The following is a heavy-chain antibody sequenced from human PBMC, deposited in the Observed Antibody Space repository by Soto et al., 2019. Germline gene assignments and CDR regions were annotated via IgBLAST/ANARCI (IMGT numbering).Heavy chain of an antibody. CDR2: IYSSGST. CDR3: ARDHNDFEL. Sequence: SETLSLTCTVSGGSVSSSSYFWIWIRQPPGKGLEWIGYIYSSGSTNYNPSLKSRVTISLDTSKNQFSLKLNSVTTADTAVYYCARDHNDFELLGHGTPVIVSS. V-gene: IGHV4-61*01. D-gene: IGHD1-1*01. CDR1: GGSVSSSSYF. J-gene: IGHJ5*02.